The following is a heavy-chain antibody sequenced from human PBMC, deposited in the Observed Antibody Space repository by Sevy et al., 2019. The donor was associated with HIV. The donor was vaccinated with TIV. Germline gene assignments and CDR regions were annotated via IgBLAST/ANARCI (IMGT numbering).Heavy chain of an antibody. D-gene: IGHD6-13*01. J-gene: IGHJ4*02. Sequence: GGSLRLSCAASGFTFSDYYMNWIRQAPGKGLEWVSYISGSGTSRHYANLVKGRFTISRDNAKNSLYLEMTSLRVEDTAVYYCARDPTGIYGSRWYLDYWGQGILVTVSS. CDR1: GFTFSDYY. CDR2: ISGSGTSR. V-gene: IGHV3-11*01. CDR3: ARDPTGIYGSRWYLDY.